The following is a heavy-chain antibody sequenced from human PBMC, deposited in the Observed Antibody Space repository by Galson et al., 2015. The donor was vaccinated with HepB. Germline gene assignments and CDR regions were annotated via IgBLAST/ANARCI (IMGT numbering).Heavy chain of an antibody. D-gene: IGHD4-17*01. CDR2: ISSSSSYI. CDR1: GFTFSSYS. CDR3: ASIFPEYTVTTPPKNYYYYGMDV. V-gene: IGHV3-21*01. J-gene: IGHJ6*02. Sequence: SLRLSCAASGFTFSSYSMNWVRQAPGKGLEWVSSISSSSSYIYYADSVKGRFTISRDNAKNSLYLQMNSLRAEDTAVYYCASIFPEYTVTTPPKNYYYYGMDVWGQGTTVTVSS.